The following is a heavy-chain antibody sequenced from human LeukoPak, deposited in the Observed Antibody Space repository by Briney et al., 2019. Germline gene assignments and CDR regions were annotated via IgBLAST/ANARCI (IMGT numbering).Heavy chain of an antibody. J-gene: IGHJ5*02. Sequence: PSETLSLTCTVSGGSISSYYWSWIRQPAGKGLEWIGRIYTSGSTNYNPSLKSRVTISVDKSKNQFSLKLSSVTAADTAVYYCASSSRCSSTSCYFSTRTNWFDPWGQGTLVTVSS. CDR1: GGSISSYY. CDR2: IYTSGST. D-gene: IGHD2-2*01. CDR3: ASSSRCSSTSCYFSTRTNWFDP. V-gene: IGHV4-4*07.